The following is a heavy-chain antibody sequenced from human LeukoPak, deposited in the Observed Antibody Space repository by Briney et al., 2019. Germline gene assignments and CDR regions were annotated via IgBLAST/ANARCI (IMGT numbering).Heavy chain of an antibody. V-gene: IGHV4-59*01. CDR3: AREPQRWLQPDAFDI. Sequence: PSETLSLTCTVSGGSISSYYWSWIRQPPGKGLEWIGYIYYSGSTNYNPSLKSRVTISVDTSKNQFSLKLSSVTAADTAVYYCAREPQRWLQPDAFDIWGKGTMVTVSS. CDR1: GGSISSYY. CDR2: IYYSGST. D-gene: IGHD5-12*01. J-gene: IGHJ3*02.